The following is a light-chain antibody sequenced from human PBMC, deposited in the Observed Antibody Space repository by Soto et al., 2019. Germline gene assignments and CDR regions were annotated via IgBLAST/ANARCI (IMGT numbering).Light chain of an antibody. J-gene: IGKJ2*01. Sequence: DIVLTQSPATLSLSPGDRVTISCRASQSVSSYLAWYQQKPGQTPRLLIYDASKRDAGIPARFSGSGSGTDITLTISSQEDEVFAFYCQQQRNNSPYTFGEGTKLEIK. CDR2: DAS. V-gene: IGKV3-11*01. CDR1: QSVSSY. CDR3: QQRNNSPYT.